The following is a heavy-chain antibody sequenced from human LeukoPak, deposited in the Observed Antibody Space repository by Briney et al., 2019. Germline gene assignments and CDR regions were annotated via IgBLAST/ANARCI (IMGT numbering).Heavy chain of an antibody. V-gene: IGHV3-7*01. Sequence: PGGSLRLSCAASGFSLSGYWMSWVRLTPGKGLEWVANIKQDGGDKFYVDSVRGRFTVSRDNAKNSLYLQMNSVRVEDTGVYYCARASADRYDSSGNGRVYFCYWGQGTLVTVSS. J-gene: IGHJ4*02. CDR1: GFSLSGYW. CDR2: IKQDGGDK. CDR3: ARASADRYDSSGNGRVYFCY. D-gene: IGHD3-22*01.